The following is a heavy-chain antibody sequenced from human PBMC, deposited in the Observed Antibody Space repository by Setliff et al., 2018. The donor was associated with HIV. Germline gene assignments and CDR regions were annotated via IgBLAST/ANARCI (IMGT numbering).Heavy chain of an antibody. CDR2: VYYSGST. V-gene: IGHV4-59*01. CDR1: GDPISTYY. Sequence: SETLSLTCTVSGDPISTYYWSWVRKPPGKGLEWIGYVYYSGSTSYSPSLRGRVTMSVDPSKNQFSLKLNSVTAADTAIYYCARDVRGFWALDSWGPGTVVTVSS. CDR3: ARDVRGFWALDS. D-gene: IGHD3-10*02. J-gene: IGHJ4*02.